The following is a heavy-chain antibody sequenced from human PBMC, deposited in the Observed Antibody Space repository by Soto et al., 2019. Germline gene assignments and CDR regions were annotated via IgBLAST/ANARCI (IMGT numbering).Heavy chain of an antibody. V-gene: IGHV1-18*01. D-gene: IGHD6-6*01. CDR2: ISAYNGNT. CDR1: GYTFTSYG. Sequence: ASVKVSCKASGYTFTSYGISWVRQAPGQGLEWMGWISAYNGNTNYAQKLQGRVTMTTDTSTSTAYMELRSLRSDDTAVYYCARRSSSSSSYYYYGMDVWGQGTTVIGSS. CDR3: ARRSSSSSSYYYYGMDV. J-gene: IGHJ6*01.